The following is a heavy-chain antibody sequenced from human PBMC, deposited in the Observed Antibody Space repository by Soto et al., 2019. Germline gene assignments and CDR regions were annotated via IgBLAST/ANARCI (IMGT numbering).Heavy chain of an antibody. CDR1: GYTFTGYY. V-gene: IGHV1-2*04. Sequence: ASVKVSCKASGYTFTGYYMHWVRQAPGQGLEWMGWINPNSGGTNYAQKFQGWVTMTRDTSISTAYMELGRLRSDDTAVYYCARGRGSSWYSLDYYYYGMDVWGQGTTVTVSS. CDR3: ARGRGSSWYSLDYYYYGMDV. J-gene: IGHJ6*02. CDR2: INPNSGGT. D-gene: IGHD6-13*01.